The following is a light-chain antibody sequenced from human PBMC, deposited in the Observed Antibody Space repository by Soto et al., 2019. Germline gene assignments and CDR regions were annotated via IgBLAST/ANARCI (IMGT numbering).Light chain of an antibody. J-gene: IGLJ1*01. CDR3: LSYDSSLSGLV. CDR2: GNS. Sequence: QSVLTQPPEVFGAPGQRVTIFCTRSISNIGAGYDVLWYEQLPGTATKLLIYGNSNRPSRVPDRVSGSKSGTSASLAITGLEAEDEADYCCLSYDSSLSGLVFGTGTKDTVL. V-gene: IGLV1-40*01. CDR1: ISNIGAGYD.